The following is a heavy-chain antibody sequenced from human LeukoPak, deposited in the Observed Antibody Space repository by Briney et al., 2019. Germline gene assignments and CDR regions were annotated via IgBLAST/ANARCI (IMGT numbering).Heavy chain of an antibody. D-gene: IGHD3-10*01. V-gene: IGHV3-64D*09. CDR1: GFTFSNYV. CDR3: AREGGNTGFGELFPFDAFDI. CDR2: ISTDGINT. Sequence: SGGSLRLSCSASGFTFSNYVMHWVRQAPGKGLEYVSTISTDGINTRYADSLKGRFTISRDNSKNTLYLQMSSLRPEDTAVYYCAREGGNTGFGELFPFDAFDIWGQGTMVTVSS. J-gene: IGHJ3*02.